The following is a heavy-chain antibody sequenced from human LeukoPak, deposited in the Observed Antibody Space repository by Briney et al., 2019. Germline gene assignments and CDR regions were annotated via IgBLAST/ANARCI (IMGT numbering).Heavy chain of an antibody. Sequence: GGSLRLSCAASGFAFSSFSMNWVRRVPGKGLEWVSSISSSSSYIHYAASVKGRFTISRDNAKNSLYLQMNSLRAEDTAVYYCARDDGFRSLDYWGQGTLVTVSS. CDR2: ISSSSSYI. J-gene: IGHJ4*02. CDR3: ARDDGFRSLDY. CDR1: GFAFSSFS. V-gene: IGHV3-21*01. D-gene: IGHD1-14*01.